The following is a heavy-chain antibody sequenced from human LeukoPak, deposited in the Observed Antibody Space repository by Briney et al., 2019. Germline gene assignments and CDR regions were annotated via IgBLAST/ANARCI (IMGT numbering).Heavy chain of an antibody. J-gene: IGHJ4*02. Sequence: ASVKVSCKASGYTFTSYGISWVRQAPGQGVEWMGWISAYNGNTNYAQKLQGRVTMTTDTSTSTAYMELRSLRSDDTAVYYCARDEGRYYGSGSYYIKGGFHYWCQGTLVTVSS. D-gene: IGHD3-10*01. CDR1: GYTFTSYG. CDR3: ARDEGRYYGSGSYYIKGGFHY. V-gene: IGHV1-18*04. CDR2: ISAYNGNT.